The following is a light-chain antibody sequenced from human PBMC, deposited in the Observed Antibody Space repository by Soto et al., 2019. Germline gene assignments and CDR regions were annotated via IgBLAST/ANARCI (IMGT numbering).Light chain of an antibody. CDR3: QQRSNWPRGT. V-gene: IGKV3-11*01. Sequence: EIVLTQSPATLSLSPGERATLSCRASQIVGSYLAWYQQKPGQAPRLLIYDASNRATGIPARFSGSGSGTDFTLTISSLEPEDFAVYYCQQRSNWPRGTFGQGTKVEIK. J-gene: IGKJ1*01. CDR2: DAS. CDR1: QIVGSY.